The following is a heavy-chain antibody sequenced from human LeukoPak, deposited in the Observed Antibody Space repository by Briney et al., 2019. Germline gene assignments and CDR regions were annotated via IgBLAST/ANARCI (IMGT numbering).Heavy chain of an antibody. J-gene: IGHJ4*02. V-gene: IGHV3-30*02. CDR3: ARPIYSDQYMDFDY. Sequence: GGSLRLSCAASGFTFSSYGMHWVRQAPGKGLEWVAFIRYDGSNKYYADSVKGRFTISRDNSKNTLYLQMNSLRAEDTAVYYCARPIYSDQYMDFDYWGQGTLVTVSS. D-gene: IGHD2-15*01. CDR2: IRYDGSNK. CDR1: GFTFSSYG.